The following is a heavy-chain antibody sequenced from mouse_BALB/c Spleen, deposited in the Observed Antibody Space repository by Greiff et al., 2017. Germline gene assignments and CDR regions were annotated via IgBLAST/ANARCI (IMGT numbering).Heavy chain of an antibody. D-gene: IGHD2-12*01. J-gene: IGHJ1*01. CDR3: ATVRRDWYFDV. CDR1: GFTFSSYA. Sequence: EVNVVESGGGLVKPGGSLKLSCAASGFTFSSYAMSWVRQSPEKRLEWVAEISSGGSYTYYPDTVTGRFTISRDNAKNTLYLEMSSLRSEDTAMYYCATVRRDWYFDVWGAGTTVTVSS. V-gene: IGHV5-9-4*01. CDR2: ISSGGSYT.